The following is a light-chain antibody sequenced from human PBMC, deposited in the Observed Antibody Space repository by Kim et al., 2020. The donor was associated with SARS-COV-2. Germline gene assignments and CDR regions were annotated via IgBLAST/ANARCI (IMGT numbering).Light chain of an antibody. Sequence: DIQMTQSPSSLSASVGDRVTNTCRASRSIGNHLNWYQQRPGKAPNLLIYAASNLQTGVSSRFSGSESGTDFTLSIRNLQPEDSATYYCQQSDITPYTFGQGTKLEI. CDR1: RSIGNH. CDR2: AAS. J-gene: IGKJ2*01. V-gene: IGKV1-39*01. CDR3: QQSDITPYT.